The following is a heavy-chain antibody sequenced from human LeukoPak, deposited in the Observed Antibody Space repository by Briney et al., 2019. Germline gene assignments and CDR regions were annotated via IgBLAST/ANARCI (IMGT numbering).Heavy chain of an antibody. V-gene: IGHV3-30*18. Sequence: GGSLRLSCAASGFTFSSHGMHWVRQAPGKGLEWVAVISYDGSNKYYADSVKGRFTISRDNSKNTLYLQMNSLRAEDTAVYYCAKGIYCTSNSCYRRGMDVWGQGTTVTVSS. CDR3: AKGIYCTSNSCYRRGMDV. CDR2: ISYDGSNK. CDR1: GFTFSSHG. J-gene: IGHJ6*02. D-gene: IGHD2-2*01.